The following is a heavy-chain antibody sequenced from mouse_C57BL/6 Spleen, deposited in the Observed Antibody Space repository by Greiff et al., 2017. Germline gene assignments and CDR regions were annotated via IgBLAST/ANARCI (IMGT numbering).Heavy chain of an antibody. CDR2: IYPRSGNT. Sequence: QVQLKESGAELARPGASVKLSCKASGYTFTSYGISWVKQRTGQGLEWIGEIYPRSGNTYYNEKFKGKATLTADKSSSTAYMELRSLTSEDSAVYFCARGATVVPGGFAYWGQGTLVTVSA. V-gene: IGHV1-81*01. CDR3: ARGATVVPGGFAY. CDR1: GYTFTSYG. J-gene: IGHJ3*01. D-gene: IGHD1-1*01.